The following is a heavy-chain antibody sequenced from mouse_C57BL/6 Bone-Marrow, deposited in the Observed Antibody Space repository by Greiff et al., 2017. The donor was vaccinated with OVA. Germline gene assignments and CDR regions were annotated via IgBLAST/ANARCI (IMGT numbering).Heavy chain of an antibody. Sequence: VQLKESGGGLVQPGGSLKLSCAASGFTFSDYGMAWVRQAPRKGPEWVAFISNLAYSIYYADTVTGRFTISRENAKNTLYLEMSSLRSEDTAMYYCARQGGYYAFAYWGQGTLVTVSA. J-gene: IGHJ3*01. CDR3: ARQGGYYAFAY. CDR1: GFTFSDYG. V-gene: IGHV5-15*01. CDR2: ISNLAYSI. D-gene: IGHD2-3*01.